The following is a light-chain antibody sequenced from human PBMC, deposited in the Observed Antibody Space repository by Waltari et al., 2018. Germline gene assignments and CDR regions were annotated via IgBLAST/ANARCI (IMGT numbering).Light chain of an antibody. CDR2: GAT. CDR1: QSVSSN. J-gene: IGKJ2*03. V-gene: IGKV3D-15*01. CDR3: QKNSNWRYR. Sequence: DIVMTQSPATLSLSPGESATLSCSASQSVSSNLAWYQQKPGQAPRLLIYGATSRATGIPDRFSVSAADTEFTLTISSLERGDVAVYDCQKNSNWRYRFGQGTKVKIK.